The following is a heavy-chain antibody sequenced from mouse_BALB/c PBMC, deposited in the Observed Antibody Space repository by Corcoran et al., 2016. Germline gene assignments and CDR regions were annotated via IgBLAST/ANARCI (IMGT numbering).Heavy chain of an antibody. J-gene: IGHJ4*01. CDR1: GYTFTSYV. CDR2: INPYNDGT. Sequence: EVQLQQSGPELVKPGASVKMSCKASGYTFTSYVMHWVKQKPGQGLEWIGYINPYNDGTKYNEKFKGKATLTSDKSSSIAYMELSSLTSEDSAVYYCARLYPGIAMDDWGQGTSVTVSS. CDR3: ARLYPGIAMDD. V-gene: IGHV1S136*01.